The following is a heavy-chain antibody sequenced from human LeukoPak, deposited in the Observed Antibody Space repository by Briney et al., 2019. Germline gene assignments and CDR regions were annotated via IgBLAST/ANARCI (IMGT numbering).Heavy chain of an antibody. D-gene: IGHD6-19*01. CDR2: ISYDGSNK. Sequence: GGSLRLSCAASGFTFSSYAMHWVRQAPGKGLEWVAVISYDGSNKYYADSVKGRFTISRDNSKNTLYLQMNSLRAEDTAVYYCARRPIAVAGYYYYYYMDVWGKGTTVTISS. CDR1: GFTFSSYA. J-gene: IGHJ6*03. V-gene: IGHV3-30*04. CDR3: ARRPIAVAGYYYYYYMDV.